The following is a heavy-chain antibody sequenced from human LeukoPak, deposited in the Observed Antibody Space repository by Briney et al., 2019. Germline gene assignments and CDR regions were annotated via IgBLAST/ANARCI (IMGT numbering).Heavy chain of an antibody. CDR1: GFTVSNNY. J-gene: IGHJ4*02. V-gene: IGHV3-53*01. CDR3: ANAIVDN. Sequence: GGYLRLSCAASGFTVSNNYISWVRQAPGKGLEWVAVIYSGGSPKYADSVKARFTISRDNSKNTVYLQMNSLRADDTAVYYCANAIVDNGDGGTV. CDR2: IYSGGSP. D-gene: IGHD2-21*01.